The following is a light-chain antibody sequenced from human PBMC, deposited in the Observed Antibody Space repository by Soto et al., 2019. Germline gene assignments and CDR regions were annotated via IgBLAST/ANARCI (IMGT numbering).Light chain of an antibody. CDR2: AAS. V-gene: IGKV3-15*01. Sequence: EIVMTQSPATLSVSPGERATLSCRASQSVRSNLAWYQQKPGQAPRLLIYAASTRATGIPARFSGSGSGTELTLTISSLQSEDFAVYYCQQYNNWPVFGQGTKVEIK. CDR1: QSVRSN. J-gene: IGKJ1*01. CDR3: QQYNNWPV.